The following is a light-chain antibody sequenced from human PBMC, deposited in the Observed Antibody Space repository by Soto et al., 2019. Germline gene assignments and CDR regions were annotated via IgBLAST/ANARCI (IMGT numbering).Light chain of an antibody. Sequence: DIQMTQSPSTLSASAGDRVTITCRASQSISSWLAWYQQKPGKAPKLLIYRASSLDSGVPSRFSGSGSGTEFTFTICSLQPDDFSSYYCQLYNCYSWTFVQGTKVDIK. CDR2: RAS. CDR1: QSISSW. CDR3: QLYNCYSWT. V-gene: IGKV1-5*03. J-gene: IGKJ1*01.